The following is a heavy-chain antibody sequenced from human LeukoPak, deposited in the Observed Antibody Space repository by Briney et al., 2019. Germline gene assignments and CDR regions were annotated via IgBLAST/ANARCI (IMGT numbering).Heavy chain of an antibody. D-gene: IGHD6-19*01. J-gene: IGHJ5*02. CDR2: INHSGGT. V-gene: IGHV4-34*01. CDR1: GGSFSGYY. Sequence: SETLSLTCAVYGGSFSGYYWSWIRRPPGKGLEWIGEINHSGGTNYNPSLKSRVTISVDTSKNQFSLKLSSVTAADTAVYYCARGRRQWLVRYYWFDPWGQGTLVTVSS. CDR3: ARGRRQWLVRYYWFDP.